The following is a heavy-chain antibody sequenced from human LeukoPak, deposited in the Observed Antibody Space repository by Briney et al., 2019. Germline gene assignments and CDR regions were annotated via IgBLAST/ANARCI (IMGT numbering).Heavy chain of an antibody. D-gene: IGHD5-18*01. J-gene: IGHJ4*02. CDR1: GYTFTDYF. V-gene: IGHV1-2*06. CDR2: INPKNGDT. Sequence: ASVKVSCKASGYTFTDYFIQWVRQAPGQGFEWLGRINPKNGDTHYAQKFEGRITVTRDTSISTVYMDLSRLRSEDTAVYYCARDVGYSRDGVWQMYFDYWGQGGLVTVSS. CDR3: ARDVGYSRDGVWQMYFDY.